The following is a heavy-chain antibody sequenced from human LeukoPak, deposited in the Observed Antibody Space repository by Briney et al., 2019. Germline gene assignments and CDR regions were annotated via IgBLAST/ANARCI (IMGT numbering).Heavy chain of an antibody. V-gene: IGHV3-74*01. CDR2: INSDGSSI. CDR1: GFTFSSYW. D-gene: IGHD5-24*01. Sequence: GGSLRLSCAASGFTFSSYWMHWVRQAPGKGLVWVSLINSDGSSIIYADSVKGRFTISRDNAKNTLFLQMNSLRAEDTAVYYCARDPDGNSLLDYWGQGTLVTVSS. J-gene: IGHJ4*02. CDR3: ARDPDGNSLLDY.